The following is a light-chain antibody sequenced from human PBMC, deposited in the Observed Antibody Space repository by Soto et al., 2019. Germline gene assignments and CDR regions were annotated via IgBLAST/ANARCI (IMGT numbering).Light chain of an antibody. CDR1: QSVSTSY. CDR3: QQRSNWPPSWT. V-gene: IGKV3D-20*02. CDR2: AAS. Sequence: DIVLTQSPGTLSLSPGDRATLSCRASQSVSTSYLAWYQQKPGQAPRVLIYAASTRATGIPDRFSGSGSGTDFTLTISSLEPEDFAVYYCQQRSNWPPSWTFGQGTKVDIK. J-gene: IGKJ1*01.